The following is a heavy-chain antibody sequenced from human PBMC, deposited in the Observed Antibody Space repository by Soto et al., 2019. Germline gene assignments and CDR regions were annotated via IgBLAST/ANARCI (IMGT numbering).Heavy chain of an antibody. V-gene: IGHV5-51*01. CDR1: GYSFTSYW. Sequence: GESLKISCKGSGYSFTSYWIGWVRQMPGKGLEWMGIIYPGDSDTRYSPSFQGQVTISADKSISTAYLQWSSLKASDTAMYYCARRGYCISTSCYYYRNDLCGQATTVTVS. J-gene: IGHJ6*02. D-gene: IGHD2-2*01. CDR3: ARRGYCISTSCYYYRNDL. CDR2: IYPGDSDT.